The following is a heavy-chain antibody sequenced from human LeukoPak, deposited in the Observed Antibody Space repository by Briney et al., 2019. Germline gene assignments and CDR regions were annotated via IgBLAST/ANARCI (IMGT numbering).Heavy chain of an antibody. D-gene: IGHD6-6*01. CDR1: GFTFSSYS. J-gene: IGHJ4*02. V-gene: IGHV3-66*01. Sequence: GGSLRLSCAASGFTFSSYSMNWVRQAPGKGLEWVSGIYSGGRTDYADSVKGRFTISRDSSKNTLYLQMNSLTAEDTGVYYCLRAARLVDHWGQGTLVTVSS. CDR2: IYSGGRT. CDR3: LRAARLVDH.